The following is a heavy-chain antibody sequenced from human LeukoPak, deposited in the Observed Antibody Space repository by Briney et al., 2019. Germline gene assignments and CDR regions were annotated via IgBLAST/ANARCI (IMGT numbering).Heavy chain of an antibody. J-gene: IGHJ6*03. CDR3: ARALSGGTARTSNYMDV. V-gene: IGHV1-69*05. CDR1: RGIFSKYA. CDR2: SIPIFGTA. D-gene: IGHD6-13*01. Sequence: SVKVSGKCSRGIFSKYAISGVRQAGGKGGEWMGGSIPIFGTANYAQKFQGRVTITTDESTSTAYMELSSLRSEDTAVYYCARALSGGTARTSNYMDVWGKGTTVTVSS.